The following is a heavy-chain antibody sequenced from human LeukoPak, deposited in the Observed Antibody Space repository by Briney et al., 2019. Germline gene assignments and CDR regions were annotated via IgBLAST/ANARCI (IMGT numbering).Heavy chain of an antibody. J-gene: IGHJ4*02. CDR3: ASATNYYDSSGTGPYYFDY. D-gene: IGHD3-22*01. CDR2: INHSGST. CDR1: GGSFSGYY. Sequence: SETLSLTCAVYGGSFSGYYWSWIRQPPGKGLEWIGEINHSGSTNYNPSLESRVTISVDTSKNQFSLKLSSVTAADTAVYYCASATNYYDSSGTGPYYFDYWGQGTLVTVSS. V-gene: IGHV4-34*01.